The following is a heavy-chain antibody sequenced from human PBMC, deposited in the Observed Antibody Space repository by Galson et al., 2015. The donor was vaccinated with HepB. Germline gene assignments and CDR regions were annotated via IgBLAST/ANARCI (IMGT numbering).Heavy chain of an antibody. CDR2: FDPEDGET. Sequence: SVKVSCKVSGYTLTELSMHWVRQAPGKGLEWMGGFDPEDGETIYAQKFQGRVTMTEDTSTDTAYMELSSLRSEDTAVYYCATAAGCSGGSCYPGSMDVWGQGTTVTVSS. D-gene: IGHD2-15*01. J-gene: IGHJ6*02. CDR1: GYTLTELS. V-gene: IGHV1-24*01. CDR3: ATAAGCSGGSCYPGSMDV.